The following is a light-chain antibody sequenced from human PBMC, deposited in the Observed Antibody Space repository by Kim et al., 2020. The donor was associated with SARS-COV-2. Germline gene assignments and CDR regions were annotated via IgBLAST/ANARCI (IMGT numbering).Light chain of an antibody. CDR1: KSISSAL. Sequence: SPGGTATLSCRSSKSISSALLAWYQQRPGQAPRLLMSGASIRATGIPDRFSGSGSGTDFTLTISRLETDDFAVYYCQQYGTTPLTFGGGTKVEIK. V-gene: IGKV3-20*01. J-gene: IGKJ4*01. CDR3: QQYGTTPLT. CDR2: GAS.